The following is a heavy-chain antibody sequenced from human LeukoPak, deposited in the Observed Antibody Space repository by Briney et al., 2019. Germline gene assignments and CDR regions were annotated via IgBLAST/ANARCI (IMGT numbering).Heavy chain of an antibody. D-gene: IGHD6-19*01. CDR3: ARAKQWLVQLFYSGMDV. Sequence: PGGSLRLSCAASGFTFSSYGMHWVRQAPGKGLEWVAFIRYDGSNKYYADSVKGRFTISRDNSKNTLFLQMNSLRAEDTAVYYCARAKQWLVQLFYSGMDVWGQGTTVTVTS. CDR1: GFTFSSYG. J-gene: IGHJ6*02. V-gene: IGHV3-30*02. CDR2: IRYDGSNK.